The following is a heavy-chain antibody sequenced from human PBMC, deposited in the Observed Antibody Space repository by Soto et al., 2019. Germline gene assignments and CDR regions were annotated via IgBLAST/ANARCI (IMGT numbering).Heavy chain of an antibody. CDR2: ISYDGSNK. V-gene: IGHV3-30-3*01. D-gene: IGHD6-13*01. J-gene: IGHJ6*02. CDR1: GFTFSSYA. CDR3: ARDQGSSWSGYYYYGMDV. Sequence: GGSLRLSCAASGFTFSSYAMHWVRQAPGKGLEWVAVISYDGSNKYYADSVKGRFTISRDNSKNTLYLQMNSLRAEDTAVYYCARDQGSSWSGYYYYGMDVWGQGTTVTVSS.